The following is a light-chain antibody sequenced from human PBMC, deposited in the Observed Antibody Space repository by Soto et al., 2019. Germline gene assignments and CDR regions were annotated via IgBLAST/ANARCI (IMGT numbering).Light chain of an antibody. J-gene: IGKJ1*01. CDR3: QQYYSTPWT. CDR1: QSVLYSSNNKHY. V-gene: IGKV4-1*01. CDR2: WAS. Sequence: DIVMTQSPDSLAVSLGERVTINCKSSQSVLYSSNNKHYLAWYQQKPGQPPKLLIYWASTRESGVPDRFSGSGSGTDFTLTISGLQAEDVAVYYCQQYYSTPWTFGQGTKVEIK.